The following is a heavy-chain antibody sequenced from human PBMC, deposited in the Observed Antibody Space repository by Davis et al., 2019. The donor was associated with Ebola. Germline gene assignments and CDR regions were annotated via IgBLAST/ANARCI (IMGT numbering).Heavy chain of an antibody. D-gene: IGHD3-22*01. CDR3: ASSGGGDSSGYYRYYYYYGMDV. J-gene: IGHJ6*02. V-gene: IGHV1-69*04. CDR2: IMPIVNLT. CDR1: GGTFSSYA. Sequence: AASVKVSCKASGGTFSSYAINWVRQAPGQRLEWMGRIMPIVNLTNYAPKFQGKVTMTADKSTSTAYLELSSLRSEDTAVYYCASSGGGDSSGYYRYYYYYGMDVWGQGTTVTVSS.